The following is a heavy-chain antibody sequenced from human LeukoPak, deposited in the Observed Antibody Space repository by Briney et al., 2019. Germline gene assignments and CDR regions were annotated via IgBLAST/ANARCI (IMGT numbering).Heavy chain of an antibody. D-gene: IGHD2-15*01. J-gene: IGHJ6*04. CDR3: ARAAYCSGGSCYHNYYGMDV. CDR1: GGSFSGYY. Sequence: PSETLSLTCAVYGGSFSGYYWSWIRQPPGKGLEWIGEINHSGSTNYNPSLKSRVTISVDTSKNQFSLKLSSVTAAGTAVYYCARAAYCSGGSCYHNYYGMDVWGKGTTVTVSS. V-gene: IGHV4-34*01. CDR2: INHSGST.